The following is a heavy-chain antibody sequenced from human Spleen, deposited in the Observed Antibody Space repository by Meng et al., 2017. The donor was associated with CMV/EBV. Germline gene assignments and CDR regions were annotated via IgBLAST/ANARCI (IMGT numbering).Heavy chain of an antibody. Sequence: ASVKVSCKASGYTFTTYDINWVRQAAGQGLEWMGWMNPNSGNTGSAPKFQGRVTMTSDTPTNTAYMELRSLRSEDTAVYYCARGRRDDYIKKPLTLVRGPSPYCFDYWGQGALVTVSS. V-gene: IGHV1-8*01. CDR2: MNPNSGNT. CDR1: GYTFTTYD. D-gene: IGHD3-10*01. CDR3: ARGRRDDYIKKPLTLVRGPSPYCFDY. J-gene: IGHJ4*02.